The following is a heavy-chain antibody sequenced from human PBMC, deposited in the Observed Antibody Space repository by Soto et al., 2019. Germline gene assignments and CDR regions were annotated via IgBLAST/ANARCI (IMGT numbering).Heavy chain of an antibody. J-gene: IGHJ6*03. CDR3: ARVGTMVRGPTTYYYYYYYMDV. D-gene: IGHD3-10*01. CDR2: MNPNSGNT. V-gene: IGHV1-8*01. Sequence: ASVKVSCKASGYTFTSYDINWVRQATGQGLEWMGWMNPNSGNTGYAQKFQGRVTMTRNTSISTAYMELSSLRSEDTAVYYCARVGTMVRGPTTYYYYYYYMDVWGKGTTVTVSS. CDR1: GYTFTSYD.